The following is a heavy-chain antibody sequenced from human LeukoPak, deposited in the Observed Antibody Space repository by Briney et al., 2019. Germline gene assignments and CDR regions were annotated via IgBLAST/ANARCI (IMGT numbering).Heavy chain of an antibody. D-gene: IGHD2/OR15-2a*01. CDR1: GGSFSGYY. CDR2: INHSGST. J-gene: IGHJ4*02. CDR3: ARQGVIVANFDY. V-gene: IGHV4-34*01. Sequence: PSETLSLTCAVYGGSFSGYYWSWIRQPPGKGLEWIGEINHSGSTNYNPSLKSRVTISVDTSKNQFSLKLSSVTAADTAVYYCARQGVIVANFDYWGQGTLVTVSS.